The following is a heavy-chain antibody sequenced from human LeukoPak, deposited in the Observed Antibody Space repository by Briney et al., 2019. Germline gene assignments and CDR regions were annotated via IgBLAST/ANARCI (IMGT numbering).Heavy chain of an antibody. CDR1: GGSFSGYY. CDR2: INHSGST. CDR3: ARVRRQFSPDYSSGWYSYYFDY. J-gene: IGHJ4*02. D-gene: IGHD6-19*01. V-gene: IGHV4-34*01. Sequence: MSSETLSLTCAVYGGSFSGYYWSWIRQPPGKGLEWIGEINHSGSTNYNPSLKSRVTISVDTSKNQFSLKLSSVTAADTAVYYCARVRRQFSPDYSSGWYSYYFDYWGQGTLVTVSS.